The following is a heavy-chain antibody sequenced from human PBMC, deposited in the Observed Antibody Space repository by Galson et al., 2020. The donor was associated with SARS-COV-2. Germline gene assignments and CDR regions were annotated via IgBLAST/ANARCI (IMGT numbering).Heavy chain of an antibody. CDR2: INAGNGNT. V-gene: IGHV1-3*01. Sequence: ASVKVSCKASGYTFTSYAMHWVRQAPGQRLEWMGWINAGNGNTKYSQKFQGRVTITRDTSASTAYMELSSLRSEDTAVYYCARPRRNVLRFLEWKNDAFDIWGQGTMVTVSS. J-gene: IGHJ3*02. CDR3: ARPRRNVLRFLEWKNDAFDI. CDR1: GYTFTSYA. D-gene: IGHD3-3*01.